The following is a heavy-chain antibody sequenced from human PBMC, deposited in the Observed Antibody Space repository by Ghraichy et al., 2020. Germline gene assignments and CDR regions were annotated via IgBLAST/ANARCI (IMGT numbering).Heavy chain of an antibody. CDR2: IIPIFGTA. J-gene: IGHJ4*02. Sequence: SVKVSCKASGGTFSSYAISWVRQAPGQGLEWMGGIIPIFGTANYAQKFQGRVTITADKSTSTAYMELSSLRSEDTAVYYCAREQSSGYYYGIVYWGQGTLVTVSS. CDR3: AREQSSGYYYGIVY. D-gene: IGHD3-22*01. V-gene: IGHV1-69*06. CDR1: GGTFSSYA.